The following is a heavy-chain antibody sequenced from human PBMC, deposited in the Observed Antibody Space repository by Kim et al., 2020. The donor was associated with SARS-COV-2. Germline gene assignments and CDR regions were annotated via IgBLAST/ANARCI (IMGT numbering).Heavy chain of an antibody. Sequence: KFQGRVTMTADESTSTAYMELSSLRSEDTAVYYCARSYGSGSYASYYFDYWGQGTLVTVSS. D-gene: IGHD3-10*01. CDR3: ARSYGSGSYASYYFDY. V-gene: IGHV1-69*01. J-gene: IGHJ4*02.